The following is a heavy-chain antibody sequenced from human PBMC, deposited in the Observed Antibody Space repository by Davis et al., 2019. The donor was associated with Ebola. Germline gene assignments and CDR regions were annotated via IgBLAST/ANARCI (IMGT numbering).Heavy chain of an antibody. CDR3: ARESTVVTRGYFDL. V-gene: IGHV3-30*02. J-gene: IGHJ2*01. D-gene: IGHD4-23*01. CDR1: GFTFSSYG. Sequence: PGGSLRLSCAASGFTFSSYGMHWVRQAPGKGLEWVAFIRYDGSNKYYADSVKGRFTISRDNSKNTLYLQMNSLRAGDTAVYYCARESTVVTRGYFDLWGRGTLVSVSS. CDR2: IRYDGSNK.